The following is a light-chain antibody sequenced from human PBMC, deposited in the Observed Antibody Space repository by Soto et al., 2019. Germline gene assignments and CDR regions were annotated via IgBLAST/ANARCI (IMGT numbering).Light chain of an antibody. V-gene: IGKV1-39*01. CDR3: HQTYNAPYT. CDR1: QSISNY. CDR2: AAT. Sequence: DIQMTQSPSSLSASVGDRVTITCRASQSISNYLNWYQQRPGKAPKLLIYAATSLQSGVPSRFSGSGSGTDFTLTISSLQPEDFATFSCHQTYNAPYTFGQGTKLEIK. J-gene: IGKJ2*01.